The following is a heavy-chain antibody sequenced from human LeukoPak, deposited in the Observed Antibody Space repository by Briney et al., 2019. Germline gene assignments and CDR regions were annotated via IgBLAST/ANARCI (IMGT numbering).Heavy chain of an antibody. CDR2: IWYDGGNK. D-gene: IGHD3-22*01. Sequence: GGSLRLSCVASGFSLSNHWMSWVRQAPGKGLEWVAVIWYDGGNKYYADSVKGRFTISRDNSKNTLYLQMNSLRAEDTAVYYCAKDPLNTGSSGYYSYYFDYWGQGTLVTVSS. CDR1: GFSLSNHW. V-gene: IGHV3-33*06. J-gene: IGHJ4*02. CDR3: AKDPLNTGSSGYYSYYFDY.